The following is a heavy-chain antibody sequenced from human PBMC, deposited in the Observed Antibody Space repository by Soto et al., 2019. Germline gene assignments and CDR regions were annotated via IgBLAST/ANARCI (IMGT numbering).Heavy chain of an antibody. CDR1: GFTLNTYS. V-gene: IGHV3-30-3*01. CDR2: VSFDGVNK. Sequence: GGSLRLSCSVSGFTLNTYSMHWVRQAPGKGLEWVAVVSFDGVNKHYRDSVKGRFTISRDIAKNMLYLQMTSLRLEDTALYYCARDPDLIEAAGNYFDYWGQGTLVTV. CDR3: ARDPDLIEAAGNYFDY. J-gene: IGHJ4*02. D-gene: IGHD6-13*01.